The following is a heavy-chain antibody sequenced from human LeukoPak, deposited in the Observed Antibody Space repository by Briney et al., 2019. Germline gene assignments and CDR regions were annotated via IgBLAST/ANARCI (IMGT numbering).Heavy chain of an antibody. Sequence: SETLSLTCTVSGGSISSHYWSWIRQPPEKGLEWIGYIYYSGSTNYNPSLKSRVTISVDTSKNQFSLKLSSVTAADTAVYYCAAQLEIAFDIWGQGTMVTVSS. CDR1: GGSISSHY. J-gene: IGHJ3*02. CDR3: AAQLEIAFDI. V-gene: IGHV4-59*11. D-gene: IGHD2-2*01. CDR2: IYYSGST.